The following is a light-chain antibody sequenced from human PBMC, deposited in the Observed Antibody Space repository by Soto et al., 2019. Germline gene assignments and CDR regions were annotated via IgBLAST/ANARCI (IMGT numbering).Light chain of an antibody. V-gene: IGKV1-5*01. J-gene: IGKJ1*01. CDR3: QQYKSRRT. CDR1: Y. Sequence: DVQTTQSPSTLSAFVGDRVTITYLNWYQQKPGKAPNLLIYSSSTLQSGVPSRFSGSGSGTEFTLTISSLQPDDSATYYCQQYKSRRTFGQGTKVDI. CDR2: SSS.